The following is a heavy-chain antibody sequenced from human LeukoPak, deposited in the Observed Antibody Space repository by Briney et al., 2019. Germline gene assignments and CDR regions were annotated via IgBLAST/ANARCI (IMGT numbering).Heavy chain of an antibody. CDR3: ARVPPSAHQLLSSDY. D-gene: IGHD2-2*01. CDR1: GYTFTNYG. Sequence: ASMKVSCKASGYTFTNYGISWVRQAPGQGLEWMAWISANNGETRYAQNFQGRVTMTTDTSTSTAYLELRSLRSDDTAVYYCARVPPSAHQLLSSDYWGQGTQVTVSS. CDR2: ISANNGET. J-gene: IGHJ4*02. V-gene: IGHV1-18*04.